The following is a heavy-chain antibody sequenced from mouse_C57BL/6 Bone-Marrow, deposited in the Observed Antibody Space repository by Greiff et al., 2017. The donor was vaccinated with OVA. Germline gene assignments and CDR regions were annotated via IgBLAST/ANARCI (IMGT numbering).Heavy chain of an antibody. Sequence: VKLMESDAELVKPGASVKISCKVSGYTFTDHTIHWMKQRPEQGLEWIGYIYPRDGSTKYNEKFKGKATLTADESSSTAYMQLNSLTSEDSAVYFCARERWLLPFFYFDYWGQGTTLTVSS. V-gene: IGHV1-78*01. D-gene: IGHD2-3*01. CDR2: IYPRDGST. J-gene: IGHJ2*01. CDR3: ARERWLLPFFYFDY. CDR1: GYTFTDHT.